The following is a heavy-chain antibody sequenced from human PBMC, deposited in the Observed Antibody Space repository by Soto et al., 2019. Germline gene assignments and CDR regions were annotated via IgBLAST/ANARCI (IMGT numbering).Heavy chain of an antibody. V-gene: IGHV3-30-3*01. CDR1: GFTFSSYA. CDR3: ARVQKTFVLVPSAIASDY. D-gene: IGHD2-2*01. Sequence: QVQLVESGGGVVQPGRSLRLSCAASGFTFSSYAMHWVRQAPGKGLEWVAFISYDGSNEYYADSVKGRFTISRDNSKNTLYLQMSSLRAEDTAVYYCARVQKTFVLVPSAIASDYWGQGTLVTVSS. J-gene: IGHJ4*02. CDR2: ISYDGSNE.